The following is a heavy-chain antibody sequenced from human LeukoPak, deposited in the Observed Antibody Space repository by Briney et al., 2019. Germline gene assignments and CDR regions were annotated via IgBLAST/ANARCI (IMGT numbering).Heavy chain of an antibody. Sequence: PGGSLRLSCAASGFTVSINYMSWVRQALGKGLGWVSVIYSGGSTYYADSVKGRFTITRDNSKITLYLQMNSLRAEDTAVYYCARQERDSSGYWFDPWGQGTLVTVSS. V-gene: IGHV3-53*01. CDR1: GFTVSINY. D-gene: IGHD6-19*01. J-gene: IGHJ5*02. CDR2: IYSGGST. CDR3: ARQERDSSGYWFDP.